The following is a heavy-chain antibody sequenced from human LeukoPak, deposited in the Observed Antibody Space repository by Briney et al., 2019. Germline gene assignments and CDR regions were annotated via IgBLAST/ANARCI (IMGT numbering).Heavy chain of an antibody. Sequence: ASVKVSCKASGYTFTSYGISWVRQAPGQGLEWMGWIRAYNGNTNYAQKLEGRVTMTTDTSTSTAYMELRSLRSDDTAVYCCARDRVGATGGWFDPWGQGTLVTVSS. CDR3: ARDRVGATGGWFDP. D-gene: IGHD1-26*01. V-gene: IGHV1-18*01. J-gene: IGHJ5*02. CDR1: GYTFTSYG. CDR2: IRAYNGNT.